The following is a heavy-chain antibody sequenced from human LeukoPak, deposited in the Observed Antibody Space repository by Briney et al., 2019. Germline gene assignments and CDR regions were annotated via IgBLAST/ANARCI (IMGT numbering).Heavy chain of an antibody. Sequence: LSYAASGFAFSVYEMYWVRQAPGKGLEWVSYISSSGTTRYYADAVTGRFTISRDNAKNSLYLQMNSPRAEDTAVYYCTTLTVASSFDYWGQGTLVTVSS. CDR3: TTLTVASSFDY. CDR1: GFAFSVYE. CDR2: ISSSGTTR. J-gene: IGHJ4*02. V-gene: IGHV3-48*03. D-gene: IGHD6-19*01.